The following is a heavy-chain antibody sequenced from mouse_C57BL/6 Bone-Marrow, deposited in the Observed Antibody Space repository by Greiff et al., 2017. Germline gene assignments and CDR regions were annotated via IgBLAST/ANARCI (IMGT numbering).Heavy chain of an antibody. V-gene: IGHV1-7*01. Sequence: VQLQQSGAELAKPGASVKLSCKASGYTFTSYWMHWVKQRPGQGLEWIGYINPSSGYTKYNQKFQDKATLTADTSSSTAYMQLSSLTYEDSAIYYGARGYYGSSYAWFAYWGQGTPVTVSA. D-gene: IGHD1-1*01. CDR3: ARGYYGSSYAWFAY. CDR1: GYTFTSYW. J-gene: IGHJ3*01. CDR2: INPSSGYT.